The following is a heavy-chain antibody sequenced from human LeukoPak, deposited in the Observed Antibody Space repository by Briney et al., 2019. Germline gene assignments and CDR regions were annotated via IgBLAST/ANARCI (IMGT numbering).Heavy chain of an antibody. D-gene: IGHD3-22*01. CDR1: GYTFTGYY. J-gene: IGHJ5*02. Sequence: GASVKVSCKASGYTFTGYYMHWVRQAPGQGLEWMGWINPNSGGTNYAQKFQGRVTMTRDTSISTAYMELSRLRSDDTAVYYCARALYYYDSNWFDPWGQGTLVTVSS. CDR3: ARALYYYDSNWFDP. CDR2: INPNSGGT. V-gene: IGHV1-2*02.